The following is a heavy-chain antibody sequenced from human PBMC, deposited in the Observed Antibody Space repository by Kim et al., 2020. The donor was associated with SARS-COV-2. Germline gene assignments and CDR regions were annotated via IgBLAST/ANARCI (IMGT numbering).Heavy chain of an antibody. J-gene: IGHJ4*02. D-gene: IGHD4-17*01. CDR1: GGSISSYY. V-gene: IGHV4-59*01. Sequence: SETLSLTCTVSGGSISSYYWSWIRQPPGKGLEWIGYIYYSGSTNYNPSLKSRVTISVDTSKNQFSLKLNSVTAADTAVYYCARGGGDGDYVFDYWGQGTLVNVSS. CDR2: IYYSGST. CDR3: ARGGGDGDYVFDY.